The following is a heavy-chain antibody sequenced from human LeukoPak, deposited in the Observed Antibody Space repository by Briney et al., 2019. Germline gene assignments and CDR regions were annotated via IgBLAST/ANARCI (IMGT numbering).Heavy chain of an antibody. J-gene: IGHJ4*02. CDR1: GGSISSSSYY. D-gene: IGHD3-22*01. Sequence: PSETLSLTCTVSGGSISSSSYYWGWIRQPPGKGLEWIGSIYYSGSTYYNPSLKSRVTISVDTSKNQFSLKLSFVTAADTAVYYCATSMIVVVTLDYWGQGTLVTVSS. CDR2: IYYSGST. V-gene: IGHV4-39*01. CDR3: ATSMIVVVTLDY.